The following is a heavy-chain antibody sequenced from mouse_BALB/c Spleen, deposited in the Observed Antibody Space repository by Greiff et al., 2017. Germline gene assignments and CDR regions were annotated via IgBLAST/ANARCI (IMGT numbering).Heavy chain of an antibody. Sequence: VQLQQSGPELVRPGVSVKISCKGSGYTFTDYAMHWVKQSHAKSLEWIGVISTYYGNTNYNQKFKGKATMTVDKSSSTAYMELARLTSEDSAIYYCARGAARAIDYWGQGTTLTVSS. J-gene: IGHJ2*01. CDR1: GYTFTDYA. V-gene: IGHV1-67*01. CDR2: ISTYYGNT. CDR3: ARGAARAIDY. D-gene: IGHD3-1*01.